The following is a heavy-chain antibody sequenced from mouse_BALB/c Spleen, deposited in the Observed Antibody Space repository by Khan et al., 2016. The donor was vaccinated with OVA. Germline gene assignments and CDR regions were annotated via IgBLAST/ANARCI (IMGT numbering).Heavy chain of an antibody. J-gene: IGHJ3*01. CDR1: GYTFTSYT. CDR3: VREGAYFRSDGWVAY. V-gene: IGHV1S26*01. D-gene: IGHD2-14*01. CDR2: INPSNNYT. Sequence: VQLQQSGPDLVKPGASVKISCKASGYTFTSYTMHWVRQRPGQALEWIGQINPSNNYTNYNQNLKDKAALIVEKSSSPAYMQLSSLTSEEAAVYYCVREGAYFRSDGWVAYWGQGTLVTVSA.